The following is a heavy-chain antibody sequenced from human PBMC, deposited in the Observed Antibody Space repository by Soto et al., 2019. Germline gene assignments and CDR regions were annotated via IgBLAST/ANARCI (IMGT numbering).Heavy chain of an antibody. J-gene: IGHJ4*02. V-gene: IGHV4-39*01. CDR1: GGSVTNSSYY. CDR2: IYYSGNT. Sequence: SETLSLTCTVSGGSVTNSSYYWGWIRQSPGKGLEWIGNIYYSGNTYYNPSLKSRLIISIDTSKNQFSLKVGSVTAADTAVYYCARHLDYYDSSGYFDYWGQGPLVTVSS. CDR3: ARHLDYYDSSGYFDY. D-gene: IGHD3-22*01.